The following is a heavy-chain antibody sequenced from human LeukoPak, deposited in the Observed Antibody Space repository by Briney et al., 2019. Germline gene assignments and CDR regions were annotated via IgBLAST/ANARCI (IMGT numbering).Heavy chain of an antibody. CDR2: ISYDGSNK. CDR3: AKAHGRYFDWLLGD. D-gene: IGHD3-9*01. Sequence: GGSLRLSCAASGFTFSSNWMTWVRQAPGKGLEWVAVISYDGSNKYYADSVKGRFTISRDNSKNTLYLQMNSLRAEDTAVYYCAKAHGRYFDWLLGDWGQGTLVTVSS. J-gene: IGHJ4*02. V-gene: IGHV3-30*18. CDR1: GFTFSSNW.